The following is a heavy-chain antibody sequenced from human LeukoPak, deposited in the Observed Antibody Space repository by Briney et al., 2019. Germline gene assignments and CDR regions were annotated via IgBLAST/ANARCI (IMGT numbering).Heavy chain of an antibody. CDR2: ISSNSRYI. Sequence: GGSLRLSCAASGFTFSSDSMNWVRQAPGKGLEWVSSISSNSRYIYYADSVKGRFTASRDNAKNSLYLQMNSLRAEDTAVYYRARSLTGHLAWFDPWGRGTLVTVSS. CDR3: ARSLTGHLAWFDP. CDR1: GFTFSSDS. J-gene: IGHJ5*02. V-gene: IGHV3-21*01. D-gene: IGHD7-27*01.